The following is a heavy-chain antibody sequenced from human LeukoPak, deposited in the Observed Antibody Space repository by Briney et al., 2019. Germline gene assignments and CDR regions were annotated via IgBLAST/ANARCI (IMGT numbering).Heavy chain of an antibody. CDR3: AKDSEGY. CDR1: GFTFSSYG. CDR2: IRYDRSNK. J-gene: IGHJ4*02. Sequence: TGGSLRLSCAASGFTFSSYGMHWVRQAPGKGLERVAFIRYDRSNKYYADSVKGRFTISRDNSKNTLYLQMNSLRAEDTAVYYCAKDSEGYWGQGTLVTVSS. V-gene: IGHV3-30*02.